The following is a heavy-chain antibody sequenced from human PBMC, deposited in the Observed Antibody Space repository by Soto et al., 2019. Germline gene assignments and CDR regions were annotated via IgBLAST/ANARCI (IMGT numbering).Heavy chain of an antibody. CDR2: INPNSGGT. V-gene: IGHV1-2*02. Sequence: ASVKVSCKASGYTFTGYYMHRVRQAPGQGLEWMGWINPNSGGTNYAQKFQGRVTMTRDTSISTAYMELSRLRSDDTAVYYCARDRPYDILTGYYNPYYYGMDVWGQGTTVTVSS. CDR1: GYTFTGYY. CDR3: ARDRPYDILTGYYNPYYYGMDV. J-gene: IGHJ6*02. D-gene: IGHD3-9*01.